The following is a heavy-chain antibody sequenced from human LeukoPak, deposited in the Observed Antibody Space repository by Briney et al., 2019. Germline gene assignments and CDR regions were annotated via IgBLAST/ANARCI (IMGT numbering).Heavy chain of an antibody. J-gene: IGHJ6*03. V-gene: IGHV4-4*07. Sequence: SETLSLTCTVSGGSISSYYWSWIRQPAGKGLEWIGRIYTSGSTNYNPSLKSRVTMSVDTSKNQFSLKLSSVTAADTAVYYCARDAGPDYYGSGSYYSNYYYYYMDVWGKGTTVTVSS. D-gene: IGHD3-10*01. CDR2: IYTSGST. CDR3: ARDAGPDYYGSGSYYSNYYYYYMDV. CDR1: GGSISSYY.